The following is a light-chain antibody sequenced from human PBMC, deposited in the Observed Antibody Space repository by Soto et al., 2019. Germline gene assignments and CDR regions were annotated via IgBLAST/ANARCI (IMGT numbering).Light chain of an antibody. J-gene: IGLJ1*01. V-gene: IGLV1-40*01. CDR2: GNS. CDR1: SSNIGANYD. CDR3: QSYDSTLSARYV. Sequence: QSVLTQPPSVSGAPGQRVTISCTGSSSNIGANYDVHWYQQRPGTAPKLLIFGNSNRPSGVPDRFSGSKSGTSASLAITGLQDEDEGDYYCQSYDSTLSARYVFGTGTKLTV.